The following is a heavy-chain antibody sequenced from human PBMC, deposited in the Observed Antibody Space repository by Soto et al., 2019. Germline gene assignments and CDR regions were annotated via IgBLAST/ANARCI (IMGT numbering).Heavy chain of an antibody. D-gene: IGHD3-10*01. J-gene: IGHJ6*02. CDR3: ARLWAGEDYYVGLDV. CDR1: GGSITSHY. CDR2: IDYSGKT. V-gene: IGHV4-59*11. Sequence: TETLSLTCTVYGGSITSHYWSWTRPPPGKGLEWIRHIDYSGKTKYNPSLKSRVTMSVDRSKNQFSLKLSSVTAADTALYYCARLWAGEDYYVGLDVWGRGPTVTVS.